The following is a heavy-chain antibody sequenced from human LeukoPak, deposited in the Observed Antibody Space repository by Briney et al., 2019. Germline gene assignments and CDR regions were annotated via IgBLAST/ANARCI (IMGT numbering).Heavy chain of an antibody. CDR2: IYYTGST. Sequence: SETLSLTCTVSGGSLSSYYWSWIRQPPGKGLEWIGYIYYTGSTNYNPSLKSRVTISVDTSKKQFSLRLSPVTAADTAVYYCARGQYSGSCFDNWGQGSLVTVSS. D-gene: IGHD1-26*01. CDR1: GGSLSSYY. V-gene: IGHV4-59*01. CDR3: ARGQYSGSCFDN. J-gene: IGHJ4*02.